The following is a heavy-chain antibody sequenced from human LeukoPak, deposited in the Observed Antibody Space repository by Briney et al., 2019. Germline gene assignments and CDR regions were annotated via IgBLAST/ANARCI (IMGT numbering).Heavy chain of an antibody. CDR1: GGSFGGYY. CDR2: INHSGST. J-gene: IGHJ4*02. CDR3: ARAGASTMTTVVIILDY. V-gene: IGHV4-34*01. Sequence: SETLSLTCAVYGGSFGGYYWSWIRQPPGKGLEWIGEINHSGSTNYNPSLKSRVTISVDTSKNQFSLKLSSVTAADTAVYYCARAGASTMTTVVIILDYWGQGTLVTVSS. D-gene: IGHD4-17*01.